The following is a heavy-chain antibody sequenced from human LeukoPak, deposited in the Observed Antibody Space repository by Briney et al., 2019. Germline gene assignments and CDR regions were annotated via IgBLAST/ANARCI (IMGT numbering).Heavy chain of an antibody. V-gene: IGHV3-11*04. J-gene: IGHJ4*02. CDR2: ISGNGGVI. Sequence: GGSLRLSCAASGFTFSDNYMTWVRQAPGKGLEWLSYISGNGGVIQYADSVKGRFTISRDNAKNSLYLQMNSLRAEDTAVYYCARVSAGYYYFDYWGQGTLVTVSS. CDR1: GFTFSDNY. D-gene: IGHD2-15*01. CDR3: ARVSAGYYYFDY.